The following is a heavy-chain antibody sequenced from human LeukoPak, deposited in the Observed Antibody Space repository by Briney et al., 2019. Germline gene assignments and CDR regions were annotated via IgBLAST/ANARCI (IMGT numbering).Heavy chain of an antibody. V-gene: IGHV3-30*02. D-gene: IGHD3-22*01. CDR1: GFTFSSYG. Sequence: GGSLRLSCAASGFTFSSYGMHWVRQAPGKGLEWVAFIRYDGSNKYYADSVKGRFTISRDNSKNTLYLQMNSLRAEDTAVYYCAKGYSISGYYRGWFDYWGQGTLVTVSS. CDR2: IRYDGSNK. CDR3: AKGYSISGYYRGWFDY. J-gene: IGHJ4*02.